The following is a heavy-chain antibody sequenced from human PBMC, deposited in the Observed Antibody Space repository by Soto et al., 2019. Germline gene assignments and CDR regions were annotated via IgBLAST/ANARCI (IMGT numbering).Heavy chain of an antibody. CDR2: ISAYNGNT. J-gene: IGHJ1*01. V-gene: IGHV1-18*01. CDR3: ARAFYFRGSSCYTTGYFHH. CDR1: GYTFTSYG. Sequence: ASVKVSCKASGYTFTSYGISWVRQAPVQGLEWMGWISAYNGNTNYAQKLQGRVTMTTDTSTSTAYMELRSLRSDDTAVYYCARAFYFRGSSCYTTGYFHHWDQGTLVTGSS. D-gene: IGHD2-15*01.